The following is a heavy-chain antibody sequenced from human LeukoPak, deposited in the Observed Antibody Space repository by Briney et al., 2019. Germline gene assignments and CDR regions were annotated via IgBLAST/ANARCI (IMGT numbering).Heavy chain of an antibody. CDR3: ARHGSKNYYGSGSYYRPYYFDY. CDR2: IYYSGST. J-gene: IGHJ4*02. Sequence: SETLSLTCTVSGGSISSSSYYWGWIRQPPGKGLEWIGSIYYSGSTYYNPSLKSRVTISVDTSKNQFSLKLSSVTAADTAVYYCARHGSKNYYGSGSYYRPYYFDYWGQGTLVTVSS. V-gene: IGHV4-39*01. CDR1: GGSISSSSYY. D-gene: IGHD3-10*01.